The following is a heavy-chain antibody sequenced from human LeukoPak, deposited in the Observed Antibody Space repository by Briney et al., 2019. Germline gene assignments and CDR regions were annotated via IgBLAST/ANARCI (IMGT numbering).Heavy chain of an antibody. D-gene: IGHD2-15*01. CDR2: IYSGGST. V-gene: IGHV3-53*01. Sequence: PGGSLRLSCAASGFTVSTTYMSWVRQAPGKGLEWVSIIYSGGSTYYADSVKGRFTISRDNSKNTLYLQMNTLRTEDTAVYYCAKAVAASWYYFDYWAREPWSPSPQ. J-gene: IGHJ4*02. CDR1: GFTVSTTY. CDR3: AKAVAASWYYFDY.